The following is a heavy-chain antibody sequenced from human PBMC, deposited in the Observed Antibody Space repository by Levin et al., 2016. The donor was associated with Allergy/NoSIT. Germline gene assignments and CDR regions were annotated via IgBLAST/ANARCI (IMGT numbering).Heavy chain of an antibody. CDR2: ITSSSNYI. V-gene: IGHV3-21*01. CDR3: AREGYASGSSIDY. D-gene: IGHD3-10*01. Sequence: VRQMPGKGLEWVSFITSSSNYIYYADSVKGRFTISRDNAKNSLYLQMNSLRAEDTAVYYCAREGYASGSSIDYWGQGTLVTVSS. J-gene: IGHJ4*02.